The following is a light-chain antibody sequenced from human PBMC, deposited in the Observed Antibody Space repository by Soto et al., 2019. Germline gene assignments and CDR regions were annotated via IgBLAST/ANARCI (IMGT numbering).Light chain of an antibody. CDR2: DAS. CDR3: HSYDKWPPGT. CDR1: QSVSTN. Sequence: IVMTQFPATLSANPGERVTLSCRASQSVSTNVAWYQQKPGEAPRLLIFDASARAVDIPGRFSGSVSGTEFTLTISSLQPEDFAVYFCHSYDKWPPGTCGQGAKV. V-gene: IGKV3D-15*01. J-gene: IGKJ1*01.